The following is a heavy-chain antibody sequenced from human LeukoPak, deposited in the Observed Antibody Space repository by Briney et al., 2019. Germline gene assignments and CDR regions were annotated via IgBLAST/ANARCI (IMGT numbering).Heavy chain of an antibody. CDR2: IYPGDSDT. V-gene: IGHV5-51*01. Sequence: GESLKISCKGSGYSFTTYWIGWVRQMPGKGLEWMGIIYPGDSDTRYSPSFQGQVTISADKSISTAYLQWSSLKASDTARYYCARHSCFGGTCHTDYWGQGTLGSVSS. D-gene: IGHD2-15*01. CDR3: ARHSCFGGTCHTDY. CDR1: GYSFTTYW. J-gene: IGHJ4*02.